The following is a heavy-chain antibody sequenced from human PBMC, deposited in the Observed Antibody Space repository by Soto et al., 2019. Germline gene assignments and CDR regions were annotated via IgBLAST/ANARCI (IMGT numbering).Heavy chain of an antibody. CDR1: GFTLSSYW. CDR2: RKEDGSEK. J-gene: IGHJ4*02. V-gene: IGHV3-7*01. CDR3: AKTQGSGYDWEFDF. D-gene: IGHD5-12*01. Sequence: PGGSLRLSCAASGFTLSSYWMSWVRQAPEKGLERVANRKEDGSEKFYAYSVKGRFTISSDNSKNTLYLLMNSLRAEDTFVYYCAKTQGSGYDWEFDFWGQGTLVTVSS.